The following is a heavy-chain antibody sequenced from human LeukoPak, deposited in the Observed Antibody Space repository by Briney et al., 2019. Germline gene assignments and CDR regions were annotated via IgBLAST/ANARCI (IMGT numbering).Heavy chain of an antibody. J-gene: IGHJ5*02. CDR3: ARDLTGSSWFWFDP. Sequence: SETLSLTCTVSGGSISGYYWSWIRQPPGKGLEWIGYTYYSGSTYYNPSLKSRVTISIDTSKNQFSLKLSSVTAADTAVYYCARDLTGSSWFWFDPWGQGTLSPSPQ. V-gene: IGHV4-59*01. CDR2: TYYSGST. D-gene: IGHD6-13*01. CDR1: GGSISGYY.